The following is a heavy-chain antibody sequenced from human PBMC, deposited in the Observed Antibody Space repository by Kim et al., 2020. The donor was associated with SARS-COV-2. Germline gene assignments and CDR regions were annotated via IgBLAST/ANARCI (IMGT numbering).Heavy chain of an antibody. CDR1: GFTFHTYA. J-gene: IGHJ4*02. D-gene: IGHD4-17*01. V-gene: IGHV3-23*01. CDR3: AKERPWEYGDYRF. CDR2: IGDSGRTT. Sequence: GGSLRLSCAASGFTFHTYAMSWVRQAPGKGPEWVSGIGDSGRTTYYSDSVKGRFSISRDNSKNTMYLHMNSLRAEDTAIYFCAKERPWEYGDYRFWGQGTLVTVSS.